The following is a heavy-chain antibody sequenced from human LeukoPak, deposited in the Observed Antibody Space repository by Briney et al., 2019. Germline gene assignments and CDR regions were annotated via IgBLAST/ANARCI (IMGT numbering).Heavy chain of an antibody. Sequence: SVKVSCKASGGTFSSYAISWVRQAPGQGLEWMGRIIPIFGKANYAQKFQGRVTITTDESTSTAYMELSSLRSEDTAVYYCASLTPLYCGGDCFGFDAFDIWGQGTMVTVSS. CDR3: ASLTPLYCGGDCFGFDAFDI. J-gene: IGHJ3*02. CDR2: IIPIFGKA. D-gene: IGHD2-21*02. V-gene: IGHV1-69*05. CDR1: GGTFSSYA.